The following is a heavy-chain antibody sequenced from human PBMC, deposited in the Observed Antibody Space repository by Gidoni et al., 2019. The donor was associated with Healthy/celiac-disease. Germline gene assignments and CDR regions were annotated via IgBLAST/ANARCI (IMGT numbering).Heavy chain of an antibody. Sequence: EVQLVESGGGLVQPGGSLRLSCAASGFTFSIYSMNWVRQAPGKGLECVSYISSSSSTIYYEDSVKGRFTISRDNAKNSLYLQMNSLRDEDTAVYYCAKLKTYYDFWSGYYSDYYYYGMDVWGQGTTVTVSS. CDR2: ISSSSSTI. D-gene: IGHD3-3*01. V-gene: IGHV3-48*02. CDR3: AKLKTYYDFWSGYYSDYYYYGMDV. CDR1: GFTFSIYS. J-gene: IGHJ6*02.